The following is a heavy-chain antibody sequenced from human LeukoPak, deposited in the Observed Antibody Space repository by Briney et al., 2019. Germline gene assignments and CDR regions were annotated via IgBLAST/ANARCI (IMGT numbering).Heavy chain of an antibody. CDR1: GYTFTTNG. J-gene: IGHJ6*04. CDR3: ARDVDDILTGYFNGFDSYYGMDV. V-gene: IGHV1-18*04. D-gene: IGHD3-9*01. Sequence: GASVKVSCKASGYTFTTNGISWVRQAPGQGLEWMGWISAYNGNTNYAQKFHGRVTMTTDTSTSTAYMELRSLRSDDTAVYYCARDVDDILTGYFNGFDSYYGMDVWGKGTTVTVSS. CDR2: ISAYNGNT.